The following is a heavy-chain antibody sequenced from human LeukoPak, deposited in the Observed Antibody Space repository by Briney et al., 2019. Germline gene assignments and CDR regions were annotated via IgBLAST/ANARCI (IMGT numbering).Heavy chain of an antibody. D-gene: IGHD1-26*01. Sequence: GGSLRLSCAASGFTVSSNYMSWVRQAPGKGLEWVSVIYSGGSTFYADSVKDRFTLSRDNSKNTLYLQTNSLRAEDTAVYYCARARDLLAFDIWGQGTMVSVSS. V-gene: IGHV3-66*01. CDR1: GFTVSSNY. J-gene: IGHJ3*02. CDR2: IYSGGST. CDR3: ARARDLLAFDI.